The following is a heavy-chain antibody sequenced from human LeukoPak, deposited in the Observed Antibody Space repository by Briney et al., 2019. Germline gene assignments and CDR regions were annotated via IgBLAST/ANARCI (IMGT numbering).Heavy chain of an antibody. J-gene: IGHJ6*02. D-gene: IGHD3-10*01. CDR3: ARNYGFYGMDV. CDR2: IKEDGSVK. Sequence: GGSLRLSCAASGFTLSNYWMSWVRQAPGKGLEWVANIKEDGSVKTYVDSVKGRFTISRDNAKNSLYLQMNSLRAEDTAVYYCARNYGFYGMDVWGQGTTVTVSS. V-gene: IGHV3-7*04. CDR1: GFTLSNYW.